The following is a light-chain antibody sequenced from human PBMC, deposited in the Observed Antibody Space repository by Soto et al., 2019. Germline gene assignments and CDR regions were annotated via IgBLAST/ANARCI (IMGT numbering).Light chain of an antibody. CDR3: HSYDSSAHWV. Sequence: NFMLTQPHSVSESPGKTVTNSCTRSGGSIANNYVQWYQQRPGSAPTPVIFQDNERPSGVPDRFSGSIDSSSNSASLTISGLRTEDEADYYCHSYDSSAHWVFGGGTKVTVL. CDR1: GGSIANNY. CDR2: QDN. V-gene: IGLV6-57*04. J-gene: IGLJ3*02.